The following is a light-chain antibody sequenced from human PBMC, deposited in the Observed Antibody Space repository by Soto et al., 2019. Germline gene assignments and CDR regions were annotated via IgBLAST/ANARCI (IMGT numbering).Light chain of an antibody. CDR1: QSVSSY. J-gene: IGKJ3*01. CDR3: QQYNDWPFT. CDR2: GAT. Sequence: EIVLTHSPATLSLSPWEIATLSCRASQSVSSYLAWYRQKPGQAPRLLIHGATTRATGIPARFSGSGSGTEFTPTISSLQSEDFAVYYCQQYNDWPFTFGPGTKVDIK. V-gene: IGKV3-15*01.